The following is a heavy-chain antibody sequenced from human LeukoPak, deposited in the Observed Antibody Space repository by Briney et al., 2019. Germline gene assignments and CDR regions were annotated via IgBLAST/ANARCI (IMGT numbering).Heavy chain of an antibody. Sequence: AASVKVSCKASGHTFTSYGISWVRQAPGQGLEWMGWISAYNGNTNYAQKLQGRVTMTTDTSTSTAYMELRSLRSDDTAVYYCARDRVWYDSSGYFDYWGQGTLVTVSS. J-gene: IGHJ4*02. D-gene: IGHD3-22*01. CDR3: ARDRVWYDSSGYFDY. V-gene: IGHV1-18*01. CDR1: GHTFTSYG. CDR2: ISAYNGNT.